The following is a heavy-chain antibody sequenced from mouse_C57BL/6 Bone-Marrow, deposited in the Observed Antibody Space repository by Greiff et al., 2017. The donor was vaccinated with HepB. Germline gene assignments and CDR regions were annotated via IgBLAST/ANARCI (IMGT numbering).Heavy chain of an antibody. V-gene: IGHV1-83*01. CDR2: YPGSGNTY. D-gene: IGHD3-2*02. J-gene: IGHJ4*01. CDR1: YTFTDYYM. Sequence: VQLQQSGPELVKPGASVKMSCKASGYTFTDYYMHWVKQKPGKGLEWIGEIYPGSGNTYYNEKFKGKATLTADTSSSTAYMQLSSLTSEDSAVYFCAREAHWGQGTSVTVSS. CDR3: REAH.